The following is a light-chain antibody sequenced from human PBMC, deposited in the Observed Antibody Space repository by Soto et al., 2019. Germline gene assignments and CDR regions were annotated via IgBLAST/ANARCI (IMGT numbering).Light chain of an antibody. CDR3: QSFDSALLAYV. CDR1: SSNFGPADA. V-gene: IGLV1-40*01. J-gene: IGLJ1*01. Sequence: QSVLTQPPSVSGAPGRGAPFSCPGASSNFGPADAVHWYQQIPGSTPKLLIFDDNVRPSGVPDRFSASKSGTTASLAITGLQTEDEADYYCQSFDSALLAYVFGTGTKLTVL. CDR2: DDN.